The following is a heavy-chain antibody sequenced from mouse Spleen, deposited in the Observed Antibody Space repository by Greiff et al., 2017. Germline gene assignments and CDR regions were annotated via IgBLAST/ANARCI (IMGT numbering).Heavy chain of an antibody. Sequence: VQLVESGPGLVQPSQSLSITCTVSGFSLTSYGVHWVRQSPGKGLEWLGVIWSGGSTDYNAAFISRLSISKDNSKSQVFFKMNSLQANDTAIYYCAREGITTVVADFDYWGQGTTLTVSS. CDR3: AREGITTVVADFDY. D-gene: IGHD1-1*01. CDR2: IWSGGST. J-gene: IGHJ2*01. CDR1: GFSLTSYG. V-gene: IGHV2-2*02.